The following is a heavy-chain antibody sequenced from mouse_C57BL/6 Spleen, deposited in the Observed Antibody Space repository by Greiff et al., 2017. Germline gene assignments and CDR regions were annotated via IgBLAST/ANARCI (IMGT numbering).Heavy chain of an antibody. CDR2: IYPRDGST. CDR3: ARFLLRQYYYAMDY. D-gene: IGHD1-1*01. V-gene: IGHV1-85*01. J-gene: IGHJ4*01. Sequence: QVQPQQSGPELVKPGASVKLSCKASGYTFTSYDINWVKQRPGQGLEWIGWIYPRDGSTKYNEKFKGKATMTVEASSSTAYIVLHSLTSDDSAVDFCARFLLRQYYYAMDYWGQGTSVTVSS. CDR1: GYTFTSYD.